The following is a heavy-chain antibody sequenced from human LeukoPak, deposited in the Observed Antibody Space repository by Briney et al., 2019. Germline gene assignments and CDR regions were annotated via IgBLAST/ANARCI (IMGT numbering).Heavy chain of an antibody. Sequence: PSETLSLTRTVSGGSISTDLYYWTWIRQPAGKGLEWIGRIYSNGWTDYNPPLKSRVSISIDTSKNHFSLKMSLATAADTALYYCARGSGWNSFDPWGQGTLVTVSS. CDR1: GGSISTDLYY. CDR3: ARGSGWNSFDP. V-gene: IGHV4-61*02. J-gene: IGHJ5*02. CDR2: IYSNGWT. D-gene: IGHD6-19*01.